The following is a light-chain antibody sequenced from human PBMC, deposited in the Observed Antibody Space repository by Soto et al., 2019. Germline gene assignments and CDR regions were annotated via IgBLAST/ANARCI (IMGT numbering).Light chain of an antibody. Sequence: EIVLTQSPGTLSLSPGERATLSCRASQSVSSNYLAWHQQKPGQAPRLLIFGASGRATGIPDRFSGSGSGTDFTLTISRLEPEDFVVYYCQQYGSSFTFGPGTKVDIK. V-gene: IGKV3-20*01. CDR2: GAS. J-gene: IGKJ3*01. CDR3: QQYGSSFT. CDR1: QSVSSNY.